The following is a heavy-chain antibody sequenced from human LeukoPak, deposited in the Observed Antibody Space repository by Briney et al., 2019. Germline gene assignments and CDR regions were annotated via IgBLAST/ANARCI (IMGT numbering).Heavy chain of an antibody. CDR3: ARLNIPMGTFDY. V-gene: IGHV1-2*02. J-gene: IGHJ4*02. D-gene: IGHD2-2*02. CDR1: GYTFTGYY. CDR2: INPDSGGT. Sequence: ASVTVSCKASGYTFTGYYMHWVRQPHGQGLEWMGWINPDSGGTNYAQKFQGRVTMTRDTSISTAYMELSRLTSDDTAVYFCARLNIPMGTFDYWGQGTLVTVSS.